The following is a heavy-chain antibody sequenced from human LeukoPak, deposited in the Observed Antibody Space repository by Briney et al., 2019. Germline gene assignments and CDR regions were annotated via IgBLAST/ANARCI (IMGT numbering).Heavy chain of an antibody. J-gene: IGHJ4*02. CDR1: GDSISSSSHH. CDR3: VRHDGRGGATMGALDS. CDR2: IYYGRTT. V-gene: IGHV4-39*01. D-gene: IGHD4/OR15-4a*01. Sequence: SETLSLTCTVSGDSISSSSHHWGSIRQSPGKGLEWIGSIYYGRTTYYNPSLNNRVSISVVTSKNQYSLQLNSMSAADTAVYYCVRHDGRGGATMGALDSWGQGSLATVSS.